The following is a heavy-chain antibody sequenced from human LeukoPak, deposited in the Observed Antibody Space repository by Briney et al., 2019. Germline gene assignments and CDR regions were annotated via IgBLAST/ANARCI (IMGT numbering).Heavy chain of an antibody. Sequence: GASLRLSCTASGLTFINYWMGWVRQAPGTGLEWVGSIKEDGSEKHYVDSVKGRFTISRDNSENSLYLQMNGLRAEDTAVYYCATAQSFTFDPWGQGILVTVPS. V-gene: IGHV3-7*05. CDR1: GLTFINYW. J-gene: IGHJ5*02. D-gene: IGHD3-3*02. CDR3: ATAQSFTFDP. CDR2: IKEDGSEK.